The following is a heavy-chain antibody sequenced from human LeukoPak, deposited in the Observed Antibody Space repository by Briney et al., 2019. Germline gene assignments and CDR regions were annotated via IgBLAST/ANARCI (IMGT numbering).Heavy chain of an antibody. CDR3: ARVEFNGGYSHVY. D-gene: IGHD5-12*01. J-gene: IGHJ4*02. Sequence: GASVKVSCKASGYTFNNYDINWVRQATGQGLEWMGWMSPNSGNTGYAQKFQGRVTMTRDTSISTAYMELSSLRSEDTAVYYCARVEFNGGYSHVYWGQGTLVTVSS. V-gene: IGHV1-8*01. CDR1: GYTFNNYD. CDR2: MSPNSGNT.